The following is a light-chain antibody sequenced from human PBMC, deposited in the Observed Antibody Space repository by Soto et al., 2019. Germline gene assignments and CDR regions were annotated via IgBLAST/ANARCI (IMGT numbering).Light chain of an antibody. CDR1: QSISSW. Sequence: DIPMTQSPSTLSATSGYRVTITCRSSQSISSWLAWYQQKPGKAPKLLIYDASSLESGVPSRFSGSGSGTDFTLTISRLEPEDFAVYFCQQYGYSPGLACGGGTKVDIK. CDR2: DAS. J-gene: IGKJ4*01. V-gene: IGKV1-5*01. CDR3: QQYGYSPGLA.